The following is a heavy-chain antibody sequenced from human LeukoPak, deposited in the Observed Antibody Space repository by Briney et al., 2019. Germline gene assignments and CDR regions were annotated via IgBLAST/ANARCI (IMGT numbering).Heavy chain of an antibody. Sequence: GGSLRLSCAASGFTFSSYGMHWVRQAPGKGLEWVAFIRYDGSNKYYADSVKGRFTISRDTSKNTLYLQMNSLRAEDTAVYNCAKDRAATIKVSWYFDLWGRGTLVTVPS. CDR1: GFTFSSYG. J-gene: IGHJ2*01. CDR3: AKDRAATIKVSWYFDL. V-gene: IGHV3-30*02. CDR2: IRYDGSNK. D-gene: IGHD5-24*01.